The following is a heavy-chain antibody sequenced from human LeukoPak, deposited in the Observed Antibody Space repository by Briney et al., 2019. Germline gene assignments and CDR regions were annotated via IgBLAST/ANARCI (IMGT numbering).Heavy chain of an antibody. J-gene: IGHJ3*02. CDR1: RGSVSSSDWH. D-gene: IGHD6-13*01. CDR3: ARGSYSSSWLTFDI. Sequence: AETLSLTCTVSRGSVSSSDWHWTSIRQPPGKGPEWIGYVSYSGSTNYNPSLKSRVTISADTSKNQFSLKLSSVTAADTAVYYCARGSYSSSWLTFDIWGQGTMVTVSS. V-gene: IGHV4-61*08. CDR2: VSYSGST.